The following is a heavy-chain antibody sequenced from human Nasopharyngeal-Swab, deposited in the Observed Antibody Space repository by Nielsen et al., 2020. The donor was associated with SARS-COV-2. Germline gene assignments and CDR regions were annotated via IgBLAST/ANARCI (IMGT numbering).Heavy chain of an antibody. CDR2: MNPNSGNT. CDR1: GYTFTSYD. CDR3: ARDVAWWGSDYYYGMDV. Sequence: KVSCKASGYTFTSYDINWVRQATGQGLEWMGWMNPNSGNTGYAQKFQGRVTMTRNTSISTAYMELSSLRSEDTAVYYCARDVAWWGSDYYYGMDVWGQGTTVTVSS. J-gene: IGHJ6*02. V-gene: IGHV1-8*01. D-gene: IGHD2-15*01.